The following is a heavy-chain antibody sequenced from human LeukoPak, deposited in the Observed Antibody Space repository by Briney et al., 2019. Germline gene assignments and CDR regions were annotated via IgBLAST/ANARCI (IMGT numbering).Heavy chain of an antibody. V-gene: IGHV4-34*01. CDR2: INHSGST. Sequence: PSETLSLTCAVYGGSFSGYYWSWIRQPPGKGLEWIGEINHSGSTNYNPSLKSRVTISVDTSKNQFSLKLSSVTAADTAVYYCARRTVVWGSYRYRGYFDYWGQGTLVTVSS. CDR1: GGSFSGYY. CDR3: ARRTVVWGSYRYRGYFDY. D-gene: IGHD3-16*02. J-gene: IGHJ4*02.